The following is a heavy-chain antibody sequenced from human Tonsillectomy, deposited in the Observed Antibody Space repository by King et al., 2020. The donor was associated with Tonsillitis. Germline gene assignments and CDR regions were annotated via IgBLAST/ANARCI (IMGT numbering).Heavy chain of an antibody. CDR3: SREMTHYYDTRGAFDI. D-gene: IGHD3-22*01. CDR1: GFSVTNTY. V-gene: IGHV3-53*01. CDR2: IYSGGST. J-gene: IGHJ3*02. Sequence: VQLVESGGGLIQPGGSLRLSCAASGFSVTNTYMSWVRQAPGRGLEWVSLIYSGGSTYYAHSVRGRFTISRDKSKNTLNLQMNSLKAEDTAVYYCSREMTHYYDTRGAFDIWGQGTMVAVSS.